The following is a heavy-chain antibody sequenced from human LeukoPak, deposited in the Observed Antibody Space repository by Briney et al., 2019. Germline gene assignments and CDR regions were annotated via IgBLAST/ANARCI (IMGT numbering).Heavy chain of an antibody. CDR1: GFTFSAYA. V-gene: IGHV3-74*01. J-gene: IGHJ3*02. CDR3: ARNGITFGGVVAEGAFDI. Sequence: GGSLRLSCSASGFTFSAYAMHWVRQAPGKGLVWVSIINTDTRGTYYADSVKGRFTISRDNAKNSLYLQMNSLRAEDTAVYYCARNGITFGGVVAEGAFDIWGQGTMVTVSS. CDR2: INTDTRGT. D-gene: IGHD3-16*02.